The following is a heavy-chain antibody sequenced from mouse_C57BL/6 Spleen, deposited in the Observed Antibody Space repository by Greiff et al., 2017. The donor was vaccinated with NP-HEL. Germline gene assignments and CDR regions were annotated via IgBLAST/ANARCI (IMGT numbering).Heavy chain of an antibody. D-gene: IGHD2-1*01. CDR3: ARQSYGNYGYFDV. CDR2: IWGGGST. V-gene: IGHV2-9*01. Sequence: QVQLQQSGPGLVAPSQCLSITCTVSGFSLTSYGVDWVRQPPGKGLEWLGVIWGGGSTNYNSALMSRLSISKDNSKSQVVLKMNSRQTDDTAMYYCARQSYGNYGYFDVWGTGTTVTVSS. J-gene: IGHJ1*03. CDR1: GFSLTSYG.